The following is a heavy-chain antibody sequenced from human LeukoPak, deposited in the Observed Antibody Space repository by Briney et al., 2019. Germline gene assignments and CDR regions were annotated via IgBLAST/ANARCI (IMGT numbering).Heavy chain of an antibody. CDR2: IYYSGST. D-gene: IGHD3-3*01. V-gene: IGHV4-39*01. J-gene: IGHJ4*02. CDR1: GRSISSSSYY. CDR3: ARQGDFWSGYLGY. Sequence: SETLSLTCTVSGRSISSSSYYSGWIRQPPRKGRGWSGSIYYSGSTYYNPSRKSRVTISVDSSKSQFSLKLSSVTAADTAVYYCARQGDFWSGYLGYWGQGTLVTVSS.